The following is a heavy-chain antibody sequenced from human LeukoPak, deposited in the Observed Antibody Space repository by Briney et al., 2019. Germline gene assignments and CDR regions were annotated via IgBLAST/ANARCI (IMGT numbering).Heavy chain of an antibody. CDR1: GYTFTSYD. V-gene: IGHV1-8*01. J-gene: IGHJ4*02. CDR2: MNPNSGNT. CDR3: ARRIAAAGTPLGF. D-gene: IGHD6-13*01. Sequence: GASVKLSCKASGYTFTSYDINCVRQATGQGLEWMRWMNPNSGNTGYAQKFQGRVTMTRNTSISTAYMELSSLRSEDTAVYYCARRIAAAGTPLGFWGQGTLVTVSS.